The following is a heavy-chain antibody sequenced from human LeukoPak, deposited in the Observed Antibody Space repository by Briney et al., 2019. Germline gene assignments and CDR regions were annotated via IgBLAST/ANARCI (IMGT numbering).Heavy chain of an antibody. CDR3: ATQHIVVVTAIRRAFDY. Sequence: PGGSLRLSCAASGFTFSSYAMHWVRQAPGKGLEWVAVISYDGRNKYNADSVKGRFTISRDNSKNTLYLQMNSLRAEDTAVYYCATQHIVVVTAIRRAFDYWGQGTLVTVSS. CDR1: GFTFSSYA. D-gene: IGHD2-21*02. J-gene: IGHJ4*02. CDR2: ISYDGRNK. V-gene: IGHV3-30*04.